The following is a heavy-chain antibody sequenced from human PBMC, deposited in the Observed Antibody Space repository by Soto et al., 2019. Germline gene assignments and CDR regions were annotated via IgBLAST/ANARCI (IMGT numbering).Heavy chain of an antibody. CDR1: GFIFSNYW. D-gene: IGHD2-2*01. CDR3: ARSLSAIPGDN. Sequence: EVELVESGGGLVQPGGSLRLSCAASGFIFSNYWMSWVRQVPGKGPEWVANVKQDESEKYYVESVRGRFTISRDNTENSVYLQMNSLSAEDTAVYHCARSLSAIPGDNWGRGTVVIVSS. V-gene: IGHV3-7*05. CDR2: VKQDESEK. J-gene: IGHJ4*02.